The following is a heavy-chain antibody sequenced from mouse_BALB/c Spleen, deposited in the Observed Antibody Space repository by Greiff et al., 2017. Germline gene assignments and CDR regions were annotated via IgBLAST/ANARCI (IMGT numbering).Heavy chain of an antibody. J-gene: IGHJ3*01. D-gene: IGHD2-3*01. CDR2: INPSTGYT. V-gene: IGHV1-7*01. Sequence: VQLQQSGAELAKPGASVKMSCKASGYTFTSYWMHWVKQRPGQGLEWIGYINPSTGYTEYNQKFKDKATLTADKSSSTAYMQLSSLTSEDSAVYYCAPIYDGYSWFAYWGQGTLVTVSA. CDR3: APIYDGYSWFAY. CDR1: GYTFTSYW.